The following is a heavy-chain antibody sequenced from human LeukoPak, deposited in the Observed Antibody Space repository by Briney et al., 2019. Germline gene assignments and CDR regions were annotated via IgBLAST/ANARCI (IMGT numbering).Heavy chain of an antibody. J-gene: IGHJ4*02. D-gene: IGHD2-2*01. CDR2: ISNNGGFT. V-gene: IGHV3-64*01. CDR3: AKSYCASTSCPFDY. Sequence: GGSLRLSCAASGFTFSSYAMHWVRQAPGKGLEYVSGISNNGGFTYYAKSVKDRFTISRDNSKNTLYLQMGSLRAEDMAVYSCAKSYCASTSCPFDYWGRGTLVTVSS. CDR1: GFTFSSYA.